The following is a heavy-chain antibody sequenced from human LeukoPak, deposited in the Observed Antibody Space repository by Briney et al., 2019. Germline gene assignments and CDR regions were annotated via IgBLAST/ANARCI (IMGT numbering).Heavy chain of an antibody. V-gene: IGHV3-48*02. CDR1: GFTFSSPH. Sequence: GGSLRLSCAASGFTFSSPHMNWVRQAPGKGLEWIAYIDGSSSPIHYADSVKGRFTISRDNARNSVYLQMNSLRDEDTAVYYCGRDPGAVGDGYPIDYWGQGTLVTVSS. J-gene: IGHJ4*02. CDR2: IDGSSSPI. D-gene: IGHD5-24*01. CDR3: GRDPGAVGDGYPIDY.